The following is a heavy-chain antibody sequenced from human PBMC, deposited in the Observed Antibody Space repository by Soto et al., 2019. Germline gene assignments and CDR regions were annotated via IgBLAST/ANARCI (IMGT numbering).Heavy chain of an antibody. CDR3: AREGFHHPGGYYYGMDV. CDR1: GGSFSGYY. CDR2: INHSGST. V-gene: IGHV4-34*01. J-gene: IGHJ6*02. Sequence: SETLSLTCAVYGGSFSGYYWSWIRQPPGKGLEWIGEINHSGSTNYNPSLKSRVTISVDTSKNQFSLKLSSVTAADTAVYYCAREGFHHPGGYYYGMDVWGQGTTVTVSS.